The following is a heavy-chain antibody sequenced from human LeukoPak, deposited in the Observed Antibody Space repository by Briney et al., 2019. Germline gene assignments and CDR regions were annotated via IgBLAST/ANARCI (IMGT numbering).Heavy chain of an antibody. CDR3: ARVAIGDLMDY. CDR2: IYTSGST. Sequence: SETLSLTCTVSGGSISSGSYYWSWIRQPAGKGLEWIGRIYTSGSTNYNPSLKSRVTISVDTSKNQFSLKLSSVTAADTAVYYCARVAIGDLMDYWGQGTLVTVSS. J-gene: IGHJ4*02. V-gene: IGHV4-61*02. D-gene: IGHD2-21*01. CDR1: GGSISSGSYY.